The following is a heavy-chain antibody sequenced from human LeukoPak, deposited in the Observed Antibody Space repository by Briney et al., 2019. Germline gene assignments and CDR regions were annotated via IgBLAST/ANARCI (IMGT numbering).Heavy chain of an antibody. CDR3: ARPPPVNGVDY. J-gene: IGHJ4*02. D-gene: IGHD2-8*01. CDR1: GYTYTSYG. V-gene: IGHV1-18*01. CDR2: ISAYNGNR. Sequence: ASVKVSGKASGYTYTSYGISWVRQAPGQGLEWMGWISAYNGNRNYAQKLQGRVTMTTDTSTSTAYMELRSLRSDDTAVYYCARPPPVNGVDYWGQGTLVTVSS.